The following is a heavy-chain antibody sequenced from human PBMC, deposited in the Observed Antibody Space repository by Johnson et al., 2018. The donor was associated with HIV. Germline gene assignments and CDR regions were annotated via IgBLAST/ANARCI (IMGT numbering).Heavy chain of an antibody. V-gene: IGHV3-20*04. CDR2: ISWNGGST. Sequence: VQLVESGGGVVRPGGSLRLSCAASGFTFDDYGMSWVRQAPGKGLEWVSGISWNGGSTGYADSVKGRFTISRDNPKNTLYLQMNSLRAEDTAVYYCAKVLGDYDSSGYYRGDAFDIWGQGTMVTVSS. D-gene: IGHD3-22*01. CDR3: AKVLGDYDSSGYYRGDAFDI. CDR1: GFTFDDYG. J-gene: IGHJ3*02.